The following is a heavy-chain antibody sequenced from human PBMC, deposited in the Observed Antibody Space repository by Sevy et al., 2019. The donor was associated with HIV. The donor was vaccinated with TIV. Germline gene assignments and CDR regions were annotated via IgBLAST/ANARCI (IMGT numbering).Heavy chain of an antibody. V-gene: IGHV1-18*04. CDR1: GYTFPSYG. Sequence: ASVKVSCKASGYTFPSYGISWVRQAPGHGPEWMGWISVYNGQINFAQKLQGRLTMTTDTSTNTAYMELRSLRSDDTAVYFCAGRTAVAGAYFFDNWGQGTLVTVSS. CDR2: ISVYNGQI. D-gene: IGHD6-19*01. J-gene: IGHJ4*02. CDR3: AGRTAVAGAYFFDN.